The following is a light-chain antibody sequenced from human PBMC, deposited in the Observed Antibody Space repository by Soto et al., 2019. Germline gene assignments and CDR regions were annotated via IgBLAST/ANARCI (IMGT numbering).Light chain of an antibody. CDR2: KAS. CDR1: QSISSW. Sequence: DLQMTQYSSTLSASLGGRVRISCRASQSISSWLAWYQQKPGKACKLLIYKASSLESGVTSRFSGSGSGTEFTLTISSLQPDDFATYYCQPYNSYSPTVGPGTQVDIK. J-gene: IGKJ1*01. V-gene: IGKV1-5*03. CDR3: QPYNSYSPT.